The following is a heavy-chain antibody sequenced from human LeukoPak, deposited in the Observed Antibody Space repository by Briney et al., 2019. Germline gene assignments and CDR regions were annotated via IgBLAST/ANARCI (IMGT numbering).Heavy chain of an antibody. CDR3: ARVGTAAATADY. J-gene: IGHJ4*02. CDR1: VDTFTTYY. D-gene: IGHD6-25*01. CDR2: IYPRGGST. V-gene: IGHV1-46*01. Sequence: SVKGSFKASVDTFTTYYMHWVRQAPGEMAEWMGIIYPRGGSTDYAQKLQGRVTMTSDTSTSTVYMELNSLNSEDTAVYFCARVGTAAATADYWGQGTLVTVSS.